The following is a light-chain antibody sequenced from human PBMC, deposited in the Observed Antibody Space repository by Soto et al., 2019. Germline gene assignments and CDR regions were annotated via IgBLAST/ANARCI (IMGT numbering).Light chain of an antibody. CDR2: AS. V-gene: IGKV1-17*03. CDR1: QDIRDY. CDR3: LHYHSYPRT. Sequence: DIQMTQFPSAMSASVGDRVTITCRASQDIRDYLAWFQHKPGNVPKRLIYASTLQSGVPSRFSGSGSGTEFTLTITSLQPEDFATYYRLHYHSYPRTFGRGTKVDIK. J-gene: IGKJ1*01.